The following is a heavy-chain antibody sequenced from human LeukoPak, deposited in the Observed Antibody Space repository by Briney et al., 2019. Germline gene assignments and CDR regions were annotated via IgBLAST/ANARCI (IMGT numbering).Heavy chain of an antibody. CDR2: ISWNSGSI. CDR1: GFTFDDYA. J-gene: IGHJ4*02. V-gene: IGHV3-9*01. D-gene: IGHD6-6*01. Sequence: GGSLRLSCAASGFTFDDYAMHWVRQAPGKGLEWVSGISWNSGSIGYADSVKGRFTISRDNAKNSLYLQINSLRAEDTALYYCAKDREYSSSSSLDYWGQGTLVTVSS. CDR3: AKDREYSSSSSLDY.